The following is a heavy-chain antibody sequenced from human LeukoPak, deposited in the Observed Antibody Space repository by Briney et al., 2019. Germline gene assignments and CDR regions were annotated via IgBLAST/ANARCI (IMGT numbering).Heavy chain of an antibody. CDR3: ASSEEYYFDY. V-gene: IGHV1-69*01. CDR1: GRTFSIYA. Sequence: SVTVSSTASGRTFSIYAISWVRHAPGQGLEWMGGIIPIFGTANYAQKFQGRVTITADESTSTAYMELSSLRPEDTAVYYCASSEEYYFDYWGEGALVTVSS. D-gene: IGHD3-10*01. CDR2: IIPIFGTA. J-gene: IGHJ4*02.